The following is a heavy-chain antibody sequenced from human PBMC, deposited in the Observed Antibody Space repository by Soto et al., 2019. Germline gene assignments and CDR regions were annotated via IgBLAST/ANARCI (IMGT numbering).Heavy chain of an antibody. CDR2: ISDSHGNT. Sequence: ASVKVSCKTSGYTFTNYGISWVRQAPGQGLAWMGSISDSHGNTDYPQKLQGRVTMTTDTPTSTAYMELRSLRSDDTAVYSCARSWHYDSSGYYYHWFDPWGRG. D-gene: IGHD3-22*01. V-gene: IGHV1-18*01. J-gene: IGHJ5*02. CDR1: GYTFTNYG. CDR3: ARSWHYDSSGYYYHWFDP.